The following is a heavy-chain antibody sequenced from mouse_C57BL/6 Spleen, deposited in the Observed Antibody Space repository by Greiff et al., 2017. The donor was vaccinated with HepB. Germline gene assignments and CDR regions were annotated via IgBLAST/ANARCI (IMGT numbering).Heavy chain of an antibody. J-gene: IGHJ3*01. CDR3: ARRGGDWFAY. CDR2: INPNNGGT. Sequence: EVQLQQSGPELVKPGASVKIPCKASGYTFTDYNMDWVKQSHGKSLEWIGDINPNNGGTIYNQKFKGKATLTVEKSSSTAYMELRSLTSEDTAVYYCARRGGDWFAYWGQGTLVTVSA. D-gene: IGHD1-1*02. CDR1: GYTFTDYN. V-gene: IGHV1-18*01.